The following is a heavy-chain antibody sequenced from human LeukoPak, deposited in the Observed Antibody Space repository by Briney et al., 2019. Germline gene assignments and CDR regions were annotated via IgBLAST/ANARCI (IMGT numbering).Heavy chain of an antibody. Sequence: GESLKISCKGSGYSFTSYWIVWVRQMPGKGLEWMGIIYPGDSDTRYSPSFQGQVTISADKSISTAYLQWSSLKASDTAMYYCARALGGSGSYLHQIDYWGQGTLVTVSS. V-gene: IGHV5-51*01. D-gene: IGHD3-10*01. CDR1: GYSFTSYW. CDR3: ARALGGSGSYLHQIDY. J-gene: IGHJ4*02. CDR2: IYPGDSDT.